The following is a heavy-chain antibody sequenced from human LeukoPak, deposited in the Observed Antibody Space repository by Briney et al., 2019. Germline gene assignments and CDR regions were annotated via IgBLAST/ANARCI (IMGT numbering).Heavy chain of an antibody. Sequence: PGGSLRLSCAASGFTFSSYAMSWVRQAPGKGLEWVAFIRYDGSKKYYADSVKGRFTISRDNSKNTLYLQMNSLRAEDTAVYYCAKDQKRGYSYGYVFYYYYMDVWGKGTTVTISS. D-gene: IGHD5-18*01. CDR1: GFTFSSYA. CDR3: AKDQKRGYSYGYVFYYYYMDV. V-gene: IGHV3-30*02. CDR2: IRYDGSKK. J-gene: IGHJ6*03.